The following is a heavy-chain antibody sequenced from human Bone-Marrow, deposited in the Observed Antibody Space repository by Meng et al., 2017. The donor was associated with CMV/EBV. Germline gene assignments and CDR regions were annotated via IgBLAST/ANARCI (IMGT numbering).Heavy chain of an antibody. CDR1: GSSFSSYS. Sequence: GESLKISCAASGSSFSSYSMYWVRLAPGKGLEWVSSISSSSSYIYYADSVKGRFTISRDNSKNTLYLQMNSLRAEDTAVYYCAESESFSLWCTAIFSKGGWFDPWGQGTLVTVSS. V-gene: IGHV3-21*04. D-gene: IGHD4/OR15-4a*01. J-gene: IGHJ5*02. CDR3: AESESFSLWCTAIFSKGGWFDP. CDR2: ISSSSSYI.